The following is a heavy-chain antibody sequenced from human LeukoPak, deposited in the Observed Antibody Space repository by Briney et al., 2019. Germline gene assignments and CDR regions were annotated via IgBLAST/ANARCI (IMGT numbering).Heavy chain of an antibody. Sequence: PGGSLRLSCAASGLTVSSTYMSWVRQAPGKGLEWVTVIYSDGSTYYADSVKGRFTISRDNSKNTLYLQMSSLRAEDTAVYFCARRPDYGGTPTFDYWGQGTLVTVSS. D-gene: IGHD4-23*01. V-gene: IGHV3-66*01. CDR1: GLTVSSTY. CDR3: ARRPDYGGTPTFDY. CDR2: IYSDGST. J-gene: IGHJ4*02.